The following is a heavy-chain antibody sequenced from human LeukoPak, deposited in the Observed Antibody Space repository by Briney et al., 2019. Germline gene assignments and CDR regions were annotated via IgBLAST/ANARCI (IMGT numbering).Heavy chain of an antibody. V-gene: IGHV1-2*02. Sequence: ASVKVSCKASGYTFTDYHMHWVRQAPGQGLEWVGWINPNSGATNYAQKFQGRVTLTRDTSISTAYLQWSSLKASDTAMYYCARVNPGTSSEDGFDIWGQGTMVTVSS. CDR3: ARVNPGTSSEDGFDI. D-gene: IGHD2-2*01. J-gene: IGHJ3*02. CDR2: INPNSGAT. CDR1: GYTFTDYH.